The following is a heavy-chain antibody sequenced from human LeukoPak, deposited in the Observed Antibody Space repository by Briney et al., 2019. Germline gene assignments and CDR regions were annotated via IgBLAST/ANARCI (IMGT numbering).Heavy chain of an antibody. V-gene: IGHV3-72*01. J-gene: IGHJ4*02. CDR1: GFTFSVHF. Sequence: GGSLRLSCAASGFTFSVHFMDWVRQAPGKGLEWVGRTRNKANDYTTEYAASVRGRFTISRDDSRNSLYLQMNSLQTEDTAVYYCARERNSGSYFLGSFDYWGQGTLVTVSS. CDR2: TRNKANDYTT. D-gene: IGHD1-26*01. CDR3: ARERNSGSYFLGSFDY.